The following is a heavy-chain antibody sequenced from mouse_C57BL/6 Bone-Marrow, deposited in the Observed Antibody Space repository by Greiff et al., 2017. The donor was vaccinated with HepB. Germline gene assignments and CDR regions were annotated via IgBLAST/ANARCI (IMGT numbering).Heavy chain of an antibody. Sequence: QVQLQQSGAELARPGASVKLSCKASGYTFTRYGISWVKQRTGQGLEWIGEIYPRSGNTYYNEKFKGKATLTADKSSSTAYMELRSLTSEDSAVYFCARLRGNYERAMDYWGQGTSVTVSS. CDR2: IYPRSGNT. D-gene: IGHD2-1*01. J-gene: IGHJ4*01. V-gene: IGHV1-81*01. CDR3: ARLRGNYERAMDY. CDR1: GYTFTRYG.